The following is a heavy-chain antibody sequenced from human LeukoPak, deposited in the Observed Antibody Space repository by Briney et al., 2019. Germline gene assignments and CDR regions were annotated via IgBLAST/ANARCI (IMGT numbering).Heavy chain of an antibody. CDR2: IIPIFATS. CDR3: ARTPDYYYYYYMDV. Sequence: ASVKVSCKASGGTFSNYGISWVRQAPGQGLEWMGRIIPIFATSNYAQKLQGRVTIITDESTSTAYMELSSLRSEDTAVYYCARTPDYYYYYYMDVWGKGTTVTVSS. CDR1: GGTFSNYG. D-gene: IGHD2-15*01. J-gene: IGHJ6*03. V-gene: IGHV1-69*05.